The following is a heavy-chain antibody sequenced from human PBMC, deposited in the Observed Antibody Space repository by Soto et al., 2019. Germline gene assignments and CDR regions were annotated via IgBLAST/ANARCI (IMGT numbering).Heavy chain of an antibody. Sequence: GGSLRLSCAGSGFTFSSNWMKWVRQAPGKGLEWVATIKPDGSEQDYVESVKGRFTISRDNAKNSVHLQMNSLRAEDTAVYYCATVPWTAAASWGQGTLVTVSS. V-gene: IGHV3-7*01. CDR2: IKPDGSEQ. D-gene: IGHD6-13*01. J-gene: IGHJ5*02. CDR1: GFTFSSNW. CDR3: ATVPWTAAAS.